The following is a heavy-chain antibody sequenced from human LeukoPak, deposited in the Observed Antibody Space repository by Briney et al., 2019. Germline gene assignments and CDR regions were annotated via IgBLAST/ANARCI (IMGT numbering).Heavy chain of an antibody. CDR2: FDPEDGET. V-gene: IGHV1-24*01. Sequence: GASVKVSCKVSGYTLTELSIHWVRHAPGKGLEWVGGFDPEDGETIYAQKFQGRVTMTEDTSTDTAYMELSSLRSEDTAVYYWARRRYYDSSGYYAYYYYYYGMDVWGQGTTVTVSS. CDR1: GYTLTELS. D-gene: IGHD3-22*01. CDR3: ARRRYYDSSGYYAYYYYYYGMDV. J-gene: IGHJ6*02.